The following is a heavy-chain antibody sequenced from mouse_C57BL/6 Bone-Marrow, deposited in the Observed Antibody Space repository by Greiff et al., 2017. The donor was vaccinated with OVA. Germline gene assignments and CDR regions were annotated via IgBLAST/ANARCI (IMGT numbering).Heavy chain of an antibody. V-gene: IGHV14-4*01. D-gene: IGHD2-3*01. J-gene: IGHJ3*01. CDR3: TTGDGYYPWFAY. CDR1: GFNIKDDY. Sequence: SGAELVRPGASVKLSCTASGFNIKDDYMHWVKQRPEQGLEWIGWIDPENGDTEYASKFQGKATITADTSSNTAYLQLSSLTSEDTAVYYCTTGDGYYPWFAYWGQGTLVTVSA. CDR2: IDPENGDT.